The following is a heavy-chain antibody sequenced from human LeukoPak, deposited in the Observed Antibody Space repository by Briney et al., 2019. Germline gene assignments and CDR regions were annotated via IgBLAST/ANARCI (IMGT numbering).Heavy chain of an antibody. CDR1: GDSVSSKNGA. Sequence: SQTLSLTCAISGDSVSSKNGAWHWIRQSPSRGLEWLGRTYYRSQWHDEYADSVKGRVTISPDTSKNQSSLHVYSVTPEDTAVYYCARDLGTSGWYTFDFWGQGTLVTVSS. V-gene: IGHV6-1*01. D-gene: IGHD6-19*01. CDR2: TYYRSQWHD. J-gene: IGHJ5*01. CDR3: ARDLGTSGWYTFDF.